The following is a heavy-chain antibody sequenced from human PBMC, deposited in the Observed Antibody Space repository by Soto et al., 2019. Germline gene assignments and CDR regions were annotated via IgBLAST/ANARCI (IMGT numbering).Heavy chain of an antibody. CDR1: GYTFTSYG. CDR3: ARAGYCSSTSCSKGEYFNGMDV. D-gene: IGHD2-2*01. J-gene: IGHJ6*02. V-gene: IGHV1-18*01. CDR2: ISAYNGNT. Sequence: QVQLVQSGAEVKKPGASVKVSCKASGYTFTSYGISWVRQAPGQGLEWMGWISAYNGNTNYAQKLQGRVTMTTDTSTSTAYMELRSLRSDDTAVHYCARAGYCSSTSCSKGEYFNGMDVWGQGTTVTVSS.